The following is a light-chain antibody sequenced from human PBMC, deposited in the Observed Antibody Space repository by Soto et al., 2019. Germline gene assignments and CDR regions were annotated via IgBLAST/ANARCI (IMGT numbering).Light chain of an antibody. V-gene: IGLV1-44*01. Sequence: QLVLTQPPSASGTPGQRVTISCSGSSSNIGSNSVNWYRQLPGTAPKLLFYSNNQRPSGVPDRFSGSKSGTSASLAISGLQSEDEADYYCAAWDDSLNGPVFGGGTKLTVL. CDR1: SSNIGSNS. J-gene: IGLJ3*02. CDR2: SNN. CDR3: AAWDDSLNGPV.